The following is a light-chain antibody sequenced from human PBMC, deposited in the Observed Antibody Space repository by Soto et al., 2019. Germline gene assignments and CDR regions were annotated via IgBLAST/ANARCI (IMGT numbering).Light chain of an antibody. CDR3: SSYTSSSIYVV. CDR2: EVS. Sequence: QSALTQPASVSGSPGQSITISCTGTSSDVGGYNYVSWYQQHPGKAPKLMIYEVSNRPSGVSNRFSGSKSGNTASLTISGLQAEDEADYYCSSYTSSSIYVVFGGGTKLPS. V-gene: IGLV2-14*01. CDR1: SSDVGGYNY. J-gene: IGLJ2*01.